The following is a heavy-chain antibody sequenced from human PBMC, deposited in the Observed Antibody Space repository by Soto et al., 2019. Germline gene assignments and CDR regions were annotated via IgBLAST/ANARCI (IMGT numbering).Heavy chain of an antibody. D-gene: IGHD6-6*01. V-gene: IGHV4-34*01. J-gene: IGHJ6*03. Sequence: SETLSLTCAVYGGSFSGYYWSWIRQPPGKGLEWIGEINHSGSTNYNPSLKSRVTISVDTSKNQFSLKLSSVTAADTAVYYCARMGVLGSSSPPDIHYYYYYMDVWGKGTTVTVSS. CDR3: ARMGVLGSSSPPDIHYYYYYMDV. CDR2: INHSGST. CDR1: GGSFSGYY.